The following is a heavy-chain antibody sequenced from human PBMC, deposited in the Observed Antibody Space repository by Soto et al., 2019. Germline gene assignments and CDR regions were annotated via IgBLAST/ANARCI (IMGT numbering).Heavy chain of an antibody. D-gene: IGHD3-16*01. CDR2: ISSSSSYI. CDR1: GFTFSSYS. J-gene: IGHJ6*02. Sequence: GGSLRLSCAASGFTFSSYSMNWVRQAPGKGLEWVSSISSSSSYIYYADSVKGRFTISRDNAKNSLYLQMNSLRAEDTAVYYCARDWGAPQMGYYGMEVWGQGTTVTVSS. V-gene: IGHV3-21*01. CDR3: ARDWGAPQMGYYGMEV.